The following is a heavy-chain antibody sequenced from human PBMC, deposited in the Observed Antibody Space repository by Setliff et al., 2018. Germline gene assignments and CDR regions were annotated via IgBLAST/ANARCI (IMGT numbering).Heavy chain of an antibody. CDR3: ARHWDFCGGNCPHNSIDY. CDR2: IYYSGST. Sequence: SETLSLTCTVSGGSISSSSYYWGWIRQPPGKGLEWIGSIYYSGSTYYNPSLNSRVTISADTSKNQFSVRLNSVTAADTAVYYCARHWDFCGGNCPHNSIDYWGRGALVTVSS. V-gene: IGHV4-39*01. CDR1: GGSISSSSYY. J-gene: IGHJ4*02. D-gene: IGHD2-21*02.